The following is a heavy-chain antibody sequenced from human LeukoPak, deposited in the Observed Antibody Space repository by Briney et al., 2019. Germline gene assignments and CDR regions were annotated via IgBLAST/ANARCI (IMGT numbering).Heavy chain of an antibody. V-gene: IGHV3-48*03. CDR3: ARDSSYGYLVY. Sequence: GGSLRLACAASGFTFSSDEMNWVRQAPGKWLECVSYISVIVSTIYYADSVKGRFTISRDNAQNSLYLQMNSLRAEDTAVYYCARDSSYGYLVYWGQGTLVTVSS. CDR2: ISVIVSTI. J-gene: IGHJ4*02. D-gene: IGHD5-18*01. CDR1: GFTFSSDE.